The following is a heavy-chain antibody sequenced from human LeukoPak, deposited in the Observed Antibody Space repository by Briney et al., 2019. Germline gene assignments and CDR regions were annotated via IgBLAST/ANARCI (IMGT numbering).Heavy chain of an antibody. D-gene: IGHD2-21*02. CDR2: IIPIFGTA. Sequence: SVKVSCMDSGGTFSSYSISWVRQAPGQGLEWMGGIIPIFGTANYAQKFQGRVTITADESTSTAYMELSSLRSEDTAVYYCARDPYCGGYCPPVYWGQGTLVTVSS. J-gene: IGHJ4*02. V-gene: IGHV1-69*01. CDR3: ARDPYCGGYCPPVY. CDR1: GGTFSSYS.